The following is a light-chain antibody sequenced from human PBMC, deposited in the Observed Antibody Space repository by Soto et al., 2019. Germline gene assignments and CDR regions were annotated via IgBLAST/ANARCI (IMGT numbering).Light chain of an antibody. Sequence: QSALTQPRSVSGSPGQSVTISCTGSSSDVGGYNYVSWYQQHPGKAPKPMNYDVNKRPSGVPDRFSGSKSGNTASLTISGLQAEDEADYYCCSYAGSYTYVFGTETKLTVL. CDR3: CSYAGSYTYV. CDR1: SSDVGGYNY. CDR2: DVN. J-gene: IGLJ1*01. V-gene: IGLV2-11*01.